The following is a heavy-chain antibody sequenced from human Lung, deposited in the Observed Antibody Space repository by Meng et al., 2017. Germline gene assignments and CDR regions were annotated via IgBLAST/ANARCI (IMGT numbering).Heavy chain of an antibody. D-gene: IGHD1/OR15-1a*01. V-gene: IGHV4-34*01. CDR2: INHSGST. CDR3: ARPKQANWYFDL. J-gene: IGHJ2*01. CDR1: GGSLSGYY. Sequence: GPLEQWGAGLLKPSETLSLTCAVYGGSLSGYYWSWIRQPPGKGLEWIGEINHSGSTNYNPSLKSRVTISVDTSKNQFSLKLSSVTAADTAVYFCARPKQANWYFDLWGRGTLVTVSS.